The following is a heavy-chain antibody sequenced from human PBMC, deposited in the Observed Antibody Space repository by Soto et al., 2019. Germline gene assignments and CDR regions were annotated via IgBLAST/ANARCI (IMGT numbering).Heavy chain of an antibody. CDR1: GYTLTELS. CDR2: FDPEDGET. J-gene: IGHJ5*02. CDR3: ATALWLRGNWFDP. V-gene: IGHV1-24*01. Sequence: ASVKVSCKVSGYTLTELSMHWVRQAPGKGLEWMGGFDPEDGETTYAQKFQGRVTMTEDTSTDTAYMELSSLRSEDTAVYYCATALWLRGNWFDPWGQGTLVTVSS. D-gene: IGHD2-21*01.